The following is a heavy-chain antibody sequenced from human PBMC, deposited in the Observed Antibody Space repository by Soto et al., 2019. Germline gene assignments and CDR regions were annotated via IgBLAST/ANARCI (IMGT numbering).Heavy chain of an antibody. CDR3: AHPRGYGVFDAYDI. D-gene: IGHD4-17*01. J-gene: IGHJ3*02. V-gene: IGHV3-48*02. CDR1: GFKISSSS. Sequence: SGGSLRLSCAAFGFKISSSSMNWVRQAPGSGLEWVAYISDSGSNTLYADSVKGRFTVSRDTAKNSLYLQMSGLRDEDRAVYYCAHPRGYGVFDAYDIWGQGAMVTVSS. CDR2: ISDSGSNT.